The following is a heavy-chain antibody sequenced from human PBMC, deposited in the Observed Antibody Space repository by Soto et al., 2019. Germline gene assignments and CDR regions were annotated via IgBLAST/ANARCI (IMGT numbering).Heavy chain of an antibody. D-gene: IGHD3-22*01. CDR1: GLTFSRYG. Sequence: QEQLVESGGGVVQPGRSLRLSCAASGLTFSRYGMHWVRQAPGKGLEWAAHISYDGSNKHYAETVKGRFTISRDSSNNTLYLQMNSRRAEDTAVYYCVKDAYFYDSSGYYIFDYWGQGTLVAVSS. CDR3: VKDAYFYDSSGYYIFDY. CDR2: ISYDGSNK. J-gene: IGHJ4*02. V-gene: IGHV3-30*18.